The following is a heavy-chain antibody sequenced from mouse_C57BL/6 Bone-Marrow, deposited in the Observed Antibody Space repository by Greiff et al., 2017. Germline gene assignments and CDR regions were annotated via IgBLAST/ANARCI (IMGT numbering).Heavy chain of an antibody. CDR1: GFTFSDYY. Sequence: EVQGVESGGGLVQPGGSLKLSCAASGFTFSDYYMYWVRQTPEKRLEWVAYISNGGGSTYYPDTVPGRFTISRDNAKNPPYLQMSRLKSVDTAMYYCARHEGGNSYWCFDVWGTGTTVTVSS. V-gene: IGHV5-12*01. J-gene: IGHJ1*03. CDR3: ARHEGGNSYWCFDV. CDR2: ISNGGGST.